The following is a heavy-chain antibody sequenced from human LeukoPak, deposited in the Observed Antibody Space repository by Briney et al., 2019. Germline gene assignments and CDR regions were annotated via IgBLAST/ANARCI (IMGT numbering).Heavy chain of an antibody. J-gene: IGHJ4*02. CDR2: IIPIFGTA. Sequence: GASVKVSCKASGGTFSSYAISWVRQAPGQGLEWMGGIIPIFGTANYAQKFQGRVTITADKSTSTAYMELSSLRSEDTAVYYCARVGAVGEYSFSFDYWGQGTPVTVSS. CDR3: ARVGAVGEYSFSFDY. D-gene: IGHD2/OR15-2a*01. CDR1: GGTFSSYA. V-gene: IGHV1-69*06.